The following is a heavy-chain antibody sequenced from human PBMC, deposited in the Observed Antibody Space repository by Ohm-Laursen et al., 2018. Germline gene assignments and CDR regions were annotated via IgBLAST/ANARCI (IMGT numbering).Heavy chain of an antibody. CDR2: INPSGGST. V-gene: IGHV1-46*01. CDR1: GYTFTSYY. D-gene: IGHD6-13*01. J-gene: IGHJ6*02. CDR3: ARDRYSSSWYYGMDV. Sequence: SSVKVSCKASGYTFTSYYMHWVRQAPGQGLEWMGIINPSGGSTSYAQKFQGRVTMTRDTSTSTVYMELSSLRSEDTAVYYCARDRYSSSWYYGMDVWGQGTTVTVSS.